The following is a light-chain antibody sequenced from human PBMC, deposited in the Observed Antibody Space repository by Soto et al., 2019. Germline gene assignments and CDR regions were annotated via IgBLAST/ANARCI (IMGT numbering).Light chain of an antibody. CDR3: QSYDNSLSGWV. CDR1: KSNIGADYG. V-gene: IGLV1-40*01. CDR2: GND. Sequence: QSVLTQPPSVSGAPGQRVTISCNGSKSNIGADYGVHWYQQLPGTPPKLLIYGNDRRPSGVPDRFSGSLSDTSASLAITGLLAEDEADYFCQSYDNSLSGWVFGGGTQLTVL. J-gene: IGLJ3*02.